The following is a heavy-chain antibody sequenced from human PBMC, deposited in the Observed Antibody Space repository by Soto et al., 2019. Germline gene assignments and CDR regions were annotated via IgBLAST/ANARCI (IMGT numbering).Heavy chain of an antibody. Sequence: PSETLSLTCTVSGGSISSGGYYWSWIRQHPGKGLEWIGYIYYSGSTYYNPSLKSRVTISVDTSKNQFSLKLSSVTAADTAVYYCARIRHYYDSSGYPSYAFDIWGQGTMVTVSS. CDR1: GGSISSGGYY. CDR3: ARIRHYYDSSGYPSYAFDI. V-gene: IGHV4-31*03. CDR2: IYYSGST. D-gene: IGHD3-22*01. J-gene: IGHJ3*02.